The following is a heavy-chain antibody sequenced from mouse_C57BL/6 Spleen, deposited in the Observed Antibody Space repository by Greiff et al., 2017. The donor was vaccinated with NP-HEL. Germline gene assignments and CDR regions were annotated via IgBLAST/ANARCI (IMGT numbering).Heavy chain of an antibody. CDR3: ARDGYYGSSHFDY. J-gene: IGHJ2*01. V-gene: IGHV5-4*01. D-gene: IGHD1-1*01. CDR1: GFTFSSYA. CDR2: ISDGGSYT. Sequence: EVKVVESGGGLVKPGGSLKLSCAASGFTFSSYAMSWVRQTPEKRLEWVATISDGGSYTYYPDNVKGQFTISRDNAKNNLYLQMSHLKSEDTAMYYCARDGYYGSSHFDYWGQGTTLTVSS.